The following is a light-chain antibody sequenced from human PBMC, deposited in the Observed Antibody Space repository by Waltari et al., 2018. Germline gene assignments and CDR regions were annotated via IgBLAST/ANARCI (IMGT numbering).Light chain of an antibody. CDR2: AAY. J-gene: IGKJ1*01. CDR1: QGINKE. V-gene: IGKV1-27*01. CDR3: KQDYTTPWT. Sequence: DIQMTQSPSSLSASVGDRVTVTCRASQGINKELSWYQQKSGKAPTLLIYAAYSLQTGVSTRFRGSGSGTDFTITISSLQPEDVATYYCKQDYTTPWTFGQGTKVEIK.